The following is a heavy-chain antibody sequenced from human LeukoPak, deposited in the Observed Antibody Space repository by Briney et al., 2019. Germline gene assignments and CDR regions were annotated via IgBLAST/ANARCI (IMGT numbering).Heavy chain of an antibody. V-gene: IGHV4-59*01. J-gene: IGHJ4*02. D-gene: IGHD5-18*01. CDR3: ARDKTWIQLWDY. Sequence: SETLSLTCTVSGGSISSYYWSWIRQPPGKGLEWIGYIYYSGSTNYNPSLKSRVIISVDTSKNQFSLKLSSVTAADTAVYYCARDKTWIQLWDYWGQGTLVTVSS. CDR2: IYYSGST. CDR1: GGSISSYY.